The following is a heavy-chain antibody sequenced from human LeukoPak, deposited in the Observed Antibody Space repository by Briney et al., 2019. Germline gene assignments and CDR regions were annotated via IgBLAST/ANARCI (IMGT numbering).Heavy chain of an antibody. D-gene: IGHD3-22*01. J-gene: IGHJ4*02. Sequence: GRSLRLSCAASGFTFSSYAMHWVRQAPGKGLEWVAVISYDGSNKYYADSVKGRFTISRDYSKNTLYLQMNSLRAEDTAVYYCARVVPLKPLYYYDSSGYPDFWGQGTLVTVSS. V-gene: IGHV3-30*04. CDR3: ARVVPLKPLYYYDSSGYPDF. CDR2: ISYDGSNK. CDR1: GFTFSSYA.